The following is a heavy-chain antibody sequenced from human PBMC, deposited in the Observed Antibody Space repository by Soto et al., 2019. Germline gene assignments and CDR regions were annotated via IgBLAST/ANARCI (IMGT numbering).Heavy chain of an antibody. J-gene: IGHJ5*02. D-gene: IGHD2-15*01. CDR1: GGSVSSGSYY. CDR3: AVGICSGGSCYWFDP. V-gene: IGHV4-61*01. CDR2: IYYSGST. Sequence: SETLSLTCTVSGGSVSSGSYYWSWIRQPPGKGLEWIGYIYYSGSTNYNPSLKSRVTISVDRSKNQFSLKLSSVTAADTAVYYCAVGICSGGSCYWFDPWGQGTLVTVSS.